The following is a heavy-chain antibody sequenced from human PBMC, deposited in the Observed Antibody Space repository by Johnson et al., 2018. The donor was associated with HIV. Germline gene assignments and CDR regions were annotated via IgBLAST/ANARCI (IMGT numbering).Heavy chain of an antibody. CDR2: IYSGGDT. CDR1: GFTFSSYS. V-gene: IGHV3-66*01. Sequence: VQLVESGGGVVQPGRSLRLSCAASGFTFSSYSMHWVRQAPGKGLDWVSVIYSGGDTYYAESVKGRFTISRDNFKNTLYLQMNSLKVEDTAVYYCSRGAAFDIWGQGTMVIVSS. J-gene: IGHJ3*02. CDR3: SRGAAFDI.